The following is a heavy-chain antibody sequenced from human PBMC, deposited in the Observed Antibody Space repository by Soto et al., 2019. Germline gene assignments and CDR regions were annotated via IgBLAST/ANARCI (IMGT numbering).Heavy chain of an antibody. V-gene: IGHV1-69*08. CDR1: GGTFSSYT. Sequence: QVQLVQSGAEVKKPGSSVKVSCKASGGTFSSYTISWVRQAPGQGLEWMGRIIPILGIANYAQKFQGRVTITADKSTSTAYMELSSLRSEVTAVYYCARDGRFGELFGLDYWGQGTLVTVSS. CDR2: IIPILGIA. J-gene: IGHJ4*02. D-gene: IGHD3-10*01. CDR3: ARDGRFGELFGLDY.